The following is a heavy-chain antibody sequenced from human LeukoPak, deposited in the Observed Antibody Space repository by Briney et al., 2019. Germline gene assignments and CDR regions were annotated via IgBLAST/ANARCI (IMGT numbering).Heavy chain of an antibody. D-gene: IGHD1-26*01. Sequence: SVKVSCKASGFTFGNSAVQWVRQACGQRLESIRWIAVGSGDTKYAQKFQERVTITRDMSTSTAYMELSSLKSEDTAVYYCAAXILGRWELLDYCGQGTLVTVSS. J-gene: IGHJ4*02. CDR3: AAXILGRWELLDY. CDR1: GFTFGNSA. CDR2: IAVGSGDT. V-gene: IGHV1-58*01.